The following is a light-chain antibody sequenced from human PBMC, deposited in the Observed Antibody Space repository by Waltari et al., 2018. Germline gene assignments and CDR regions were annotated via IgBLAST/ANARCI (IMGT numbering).Light chain of an antibody. CDR2: GTS. J-gene: IGKJ1*01. CDR3: QQDYNSVT. Sequence: EIVMQQSPATLSLSPGENATLSCRTSQSINSGYLSWYQQKPGQSPRLLLYGTSTRATGIPARISGSGSVTDFTLTISSLQPEDFAVYYWQQDYNSVTFGPGTKVEI. CDR1: QSINSGY. V-gene: IGKV3D-7*01.